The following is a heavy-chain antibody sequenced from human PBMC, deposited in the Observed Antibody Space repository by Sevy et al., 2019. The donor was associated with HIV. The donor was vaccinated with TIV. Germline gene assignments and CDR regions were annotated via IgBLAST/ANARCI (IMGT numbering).Heavy chain of an antibody. D-gene: IGHD1-26*01. CDR2: ISYDGSNK. CDR3: ARVRWELRSFSWFDT. J-gene: IGHJ5*02. Sequence: GGSLRLSCAASGFTFSSYAMHWVRQAPGKGLEWVAVISYDGSNKYYADSVKGRFTISRDNSKNTLYLQMNSLRAEDTDVYYCARVRWELRSFSWFDTWGQGTLVTVSS. V-gene: IGHV3-30-3*01. CDR1: GFTFSSYA.